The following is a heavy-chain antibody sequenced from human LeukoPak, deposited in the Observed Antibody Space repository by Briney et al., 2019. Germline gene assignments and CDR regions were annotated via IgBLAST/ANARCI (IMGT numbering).Heavy chain of an antibody. J-gene: IGHJ4*02. CDR2: IYSGGST. CDR3: ARRAGDYSHPYDY. CDR1: EFSVGSNY. V-gene: IGHV3-53*01. Sequence: GGSLRLSCAASEFSVGSNYMTWVRQAPGKGLEWVSFIYSGGSTYYTDSVKGRFTISRDNSKNTLYLQMNSLRAEDTAVYYCARRAGDYSHPYDYWGQGILVTVSS. D-gene: IGHD3-22*01.